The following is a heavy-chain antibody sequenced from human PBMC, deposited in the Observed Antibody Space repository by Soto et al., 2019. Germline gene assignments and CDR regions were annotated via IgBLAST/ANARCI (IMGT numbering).Heavy chain of an antibody. D-gene: IGHD1-26*01. V-gene: IGHV3-30*18. CDR1: GFTFNMHG. CDR2: ISTDGSYK. Sequence: QVQLVESGGGVVQPGRSLRLSCAASGFTFNMHGMHWVRQAPGKGLEWVAVISTDGSYKYHVDSVKGRFTISRDNSNNTWYLQMNSLKTEDKAIYYCAKDQRIVGSTRGYIDYWGQGTLVTVSS. CDR3: AKDQRIVGSTRGYIDY. J-gene: IGHJ4*02.